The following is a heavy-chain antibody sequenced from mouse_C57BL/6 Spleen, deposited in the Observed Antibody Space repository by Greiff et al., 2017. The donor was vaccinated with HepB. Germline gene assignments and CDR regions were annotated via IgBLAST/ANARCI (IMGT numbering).Heavy chain of an antibody. Sequence: RVESGEGLVKPGGSLKLSCAASGFTFSSYAMSWVRQTPEKRLEWVAYISSGGDYIYYADTVKGRFTISRDNARNTLYLQMSSLKSEDTAMYYCTRDGYGNYEGYYFDYWGQGTTLTVSS. D-gene: IGHD2-1*01. J-gene: IGHJ2*01. V-gene: IGHV5-9-1*02. CDR2: ISSGGDYI. CDR3: TRDGYGNYEGYYFDY. CDR1: GFTFSSYA.